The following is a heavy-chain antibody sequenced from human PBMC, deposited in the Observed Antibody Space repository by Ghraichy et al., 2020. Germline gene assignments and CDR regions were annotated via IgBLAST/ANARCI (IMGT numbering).Heavy chain of an antibody. CDR3: ARGPYYYDSKGIDY. CDR1: GGSFSGFS. Sequence: SQTLSLTCAVYGGSFSGFSWSWLRQPPGKGLEWIGEINHSGSTNYNPSLKSRVTISIDTSKNQFSLKLSSVIAADTAVFYCARGPYYYDSKGIDYWGQGTLVTVSS. D-gene: IGHD3-22*01. J-gene: IGHJ4*02. V-gene: IGHV4-34*01. CDR2: INHSGST.